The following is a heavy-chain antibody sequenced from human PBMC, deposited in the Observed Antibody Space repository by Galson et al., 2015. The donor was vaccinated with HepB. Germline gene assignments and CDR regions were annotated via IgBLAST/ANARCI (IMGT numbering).Heavy chain of an antibody. CDR2: TSGRGGPT. CDR1: GFTFSSYA. Sequence: SLRLSCAASGFTFSSYAMSWVRQAPEKGLEWVSGTSGRGGPTYYADSVKGRFTVSRDNSKNTLYLQMNSLRAEDTAVYYCARDPTLVAEGSSYTFGYGDLVYWGQGTLVTVSS. CDR3: ARDPTLVAEGSSYTFGYGDLVY. V-gene: IGHV3-23*01. J-gene: IGHJ4*02. D-gene: IGHD5-18*01.